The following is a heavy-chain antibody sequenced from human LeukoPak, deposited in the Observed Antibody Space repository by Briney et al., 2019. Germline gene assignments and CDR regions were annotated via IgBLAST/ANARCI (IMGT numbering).Heavy chain of an antibody. Sequence: ASVKVSCKASGYTFTSYDINWVRQATGQGLEWMGWMDPNSGNTGYAQKFQGRVTITRNTSISTAYMELSSLRSEDTAVYYCILRLGELSLSGDSFDYWGQGTLVTVSS. CDR2: MDPNSGNT. V-gene: IGHV1-8*03. CDR1: GYTFTSYD. CDR3: ILRLGELSLSGDSFDY. J-gene: IGHJ4*02. D-gene: IGHD3-16*02.